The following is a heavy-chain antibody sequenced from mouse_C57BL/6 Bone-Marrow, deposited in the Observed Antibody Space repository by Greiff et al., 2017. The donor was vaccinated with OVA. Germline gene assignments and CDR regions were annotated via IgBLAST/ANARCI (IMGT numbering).Heavy chain of an antibody. D-gene: IGHD1-1*01. Sequence: EVKLQESGPGLVKPSQSLSLTCSVTGYSITSGYYWNWIRQFPGNKLEWMGYISYDGSNNYNPSLKNRISITRDTSKNQFFLKLNSVTTEDTATYYCARRDYGSSYGCAMDYWGQGTSVTVSS. CDR2: ISYDGSN. CDR1: GYSITSGYY. CDR3: ARRDYGSSYGCAMDY. J-gene: IGHJ4*01. V-gene: IGHV3-6*01.